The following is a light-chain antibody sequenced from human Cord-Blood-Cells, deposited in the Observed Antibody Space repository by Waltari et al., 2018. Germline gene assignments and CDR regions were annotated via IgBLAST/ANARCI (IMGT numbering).Light chain of an antibody. Sequence: DIQMTQSPSSLSASVGARVTITCRASQSISSYLNWYQQKPGKAPKLLIYAASSLQSGVPSRFSGSGSGTDFTLTISSLQPEDFATYYCQQSYSTPVITFGQGTRLEIK. CDR1: QSISSY. CDR2: AAS. CDR3: QQSYSTPVIT. J-gene: IGKJ5*01. V-gene: IGKV1-39*01.